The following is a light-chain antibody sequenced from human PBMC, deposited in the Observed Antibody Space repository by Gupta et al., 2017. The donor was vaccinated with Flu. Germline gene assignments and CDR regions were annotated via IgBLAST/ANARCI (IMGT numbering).Light chain of an antibody. CDR3: QQRQYWPSRT. CDR1: ESLKDY. Sequence: VLTQSPAALSVSPGQRATLFCRASESLKDYLAWYLQKPGQAPRLLIFDANHRAAGVAARFSGRGSGTDFTLTISSLEPEDAGIYYCQQRQYWPSRTFGQGTRVEI. CDR2: DAN. J-gene: IGKJ2*01. V-gene: IGKV3-11*01.